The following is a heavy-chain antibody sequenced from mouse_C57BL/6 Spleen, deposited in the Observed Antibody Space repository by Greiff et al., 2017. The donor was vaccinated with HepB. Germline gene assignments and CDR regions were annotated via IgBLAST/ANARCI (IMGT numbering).Heavy chain of an antibody. Sequence: QVQLKESGPELVKPGASVKISCKASGYSFTSYYIHWVKQRPGQGLKWIGWIYPGSGNTKYNEKFKGKATLTADTSSSTAYMQLSSLTSEDSAVYYCARKSNYAMDYWGQGTSVTVSS. J-gene: IGHJ4*01. CDR1: GYSFTSYY. V-gene: IGHV1-66*01. CDR2: IYPGSGNT. D-gene: IGHD1-3*01. CDR3: ARKSNYAMDY.